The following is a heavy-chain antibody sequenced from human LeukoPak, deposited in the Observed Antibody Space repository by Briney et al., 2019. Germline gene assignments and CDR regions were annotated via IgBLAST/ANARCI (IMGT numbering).Heavy chain of an antibody. D-gene: IGHD4-23*01. CDR1: GYTFTGYY. CDR3: ARPQDKRSYDYGGNRNWFDP. J-gene: IGHJ5*02. Sequence: ASVKVSCKASGYTFTGYYMHWVRQAPGQGLEWMGWINPNGGGTNYAQKFQGRVTMTRDTSISTAYMELSRLRSDDTAVYYCARPQDKRSYDYGGNRNWFDPWGQGTLVTVSS. CDR2: INPNGGGT. V-gene: IGHV1-2*02.